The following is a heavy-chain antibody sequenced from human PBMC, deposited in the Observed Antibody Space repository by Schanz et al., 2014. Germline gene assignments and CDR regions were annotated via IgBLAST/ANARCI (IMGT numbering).Heavy chain of an antibody. CDR1: GFTFSTYA. V-gene: IGHV3-23*01. J-gene: IGHJ4*02. CDR3: ARRASCSRIGCPFDS. CDR2: ISGSGGST. Sequence: VQLLDSGGGLVQPGGSLRLSCAASGFTFSTYAMSWVRQAPGKGLEWVSAISGSGGSTYYADSVKGRFTISRDNAKNSLFLQMNRLKTEDTAMYYCARRASCSRIGCPFDSWGQGTLVTVSS. D-gene: IGHD2-2*01.